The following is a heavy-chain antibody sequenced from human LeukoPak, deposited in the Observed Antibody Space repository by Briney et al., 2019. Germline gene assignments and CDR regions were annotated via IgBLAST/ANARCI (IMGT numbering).Heavy chain of an antibody. Sequence: SGTLSLTCAVSGGSISSSNWWSWVRQPPGKGLEWIGEISHSGSTNYNPSLKSRVTISVDKSKNQFSLKLSSVTAADTAVYYCARTKMTYYYGSGSYLYYYYGMDVWGQGTTVTVSS. D-gene: IGHD3-10*01. J-gene: IGHJ6*02. CDR2: ISHSGST. CDR1: GGSISSSNW. V-gene: IGHV4-4*02. CDR3: ARTKMTYYYGSGSYLYYYYGMDV.